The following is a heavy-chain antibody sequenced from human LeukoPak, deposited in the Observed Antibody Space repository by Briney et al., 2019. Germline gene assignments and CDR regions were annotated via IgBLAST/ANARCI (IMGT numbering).Heavy chain of an antibody. CDR1: GGSFSGYY. V-gene: IGHV4-34*01. CDR2: INHSGST. J-gene: IGHJ4*02. CDR3: ARLGYSYGSYGDY. Sequence: SETLSLTCAVYGGSFSGYYWSWIRQPPGKGLEWIGEINHSGSTNCNPSLKSRVTISVDTSKNQFSLKLSSVTAADTAVYYCARLGYSYGSYGDYWGQGTLVTVSS. D-gene: IGHD5-18*01.